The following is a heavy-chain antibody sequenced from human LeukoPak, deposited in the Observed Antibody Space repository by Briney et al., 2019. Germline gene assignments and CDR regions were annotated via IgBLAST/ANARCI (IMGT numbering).Heavy chain of an antibody. CDR2: IYYSGST. CDR3: ARVTLVDAFDI. Sequence: SETLSLTCTVSGGSISSGGYYWSWIRQHPGKGLEWIGYIYYSGSTYYNPSLKSRVTISVDTSKNQFSLKLSSVTAADTAVYHCARVTLVDAFDIWGQGTMVTVSS. V-gene: IGHV4-31*03. D-gene: IGHD2-15*01. CDR1: GGSISSGGYY. J-gene: IGHJ3*02.